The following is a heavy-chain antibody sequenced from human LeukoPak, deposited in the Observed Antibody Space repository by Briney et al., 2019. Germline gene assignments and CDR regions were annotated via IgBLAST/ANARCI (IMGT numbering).Heavy chain of an antibody. CDR2: IIPIFGTA. V-gene: IGHV1-69*13. D-gene: IGHD2-21*01. CDR3: AGAFCGGDCYSRWHYFDY. J-gene: IGHJ4*02. CDR1: GCTFSSYA. Sequence: SVKVSCKASGCTFSSYAISWVRQAPGQGLEWMGGIIPIFGTANYAQKFQGRVTITADESTSTAYMELSSLRSEDTAVYYCAGAFCGGDCYSRWHYFDYWGQGTLVTVSS.